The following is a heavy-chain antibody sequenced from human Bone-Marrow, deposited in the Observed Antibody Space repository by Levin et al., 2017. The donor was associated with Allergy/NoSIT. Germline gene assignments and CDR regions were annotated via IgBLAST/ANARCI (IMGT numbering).Heavy chain of an antibody. CDR1: GYSISNGFY. CDR2: VDRSGTT. Sequence: PSETLSLTCSVSGYSISNGFYWGWVRQPPGKGLEWIGGVDRSGTTYYSPSLRSRVTMSVDRSKNQFSLKVTSVTAADTAVYYCARIGIAVAGTGDTQNFDYWGQGVLVTVSS. J-gene: IGHJ4*02. CDR3: ARIGIAVAGTGDTQNFDY. V-gene: IGHV4-38-2*02. D-gene: IGHD6-19*01.